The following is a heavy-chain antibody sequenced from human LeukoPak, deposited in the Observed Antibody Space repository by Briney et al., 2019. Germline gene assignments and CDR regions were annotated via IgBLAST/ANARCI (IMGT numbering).Heavy chain of an antibody. CDR3: AKPSDV. V-gene: IGHV3-53*01. J-gene: IGHJ6*04. D-gene: IGHD1-14*01. Sequence: QTGGSLRLSCTVSGFTVSSNSMSWVRQAPGKGLEWVSFIYSGTIHYSDSVKGRFTISRDNSKNTLYLQMNSLRAEDTAVYYCAKPSDVWGKGTTVTVSS. CDR1: GFTVSSNS. CDR2: IYSGTI.